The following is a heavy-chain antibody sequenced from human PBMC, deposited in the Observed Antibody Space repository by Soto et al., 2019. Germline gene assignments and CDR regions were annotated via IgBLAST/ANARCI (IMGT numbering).Heavy chain of an antibody. Sequence: QVQLVESGGGVVQPGGSLRLSCATSGFSFSSHGFHWVRQAPGKGLEWVADIWSDGSKRYYADSVKGRFTISSDDAMKTLYLQMNSLRVEDTAVYFCARDLSYGSMDMGSWGQVTLVTVSS. CDR3: ARDLSYGSMDMGS. J-gene: IGHJ5*02. D-gene: IGHD5-18*01. CDR1: GFSFSSHG. CDR2: IWSDGSKR. V-gene: IGHV3-33*01.